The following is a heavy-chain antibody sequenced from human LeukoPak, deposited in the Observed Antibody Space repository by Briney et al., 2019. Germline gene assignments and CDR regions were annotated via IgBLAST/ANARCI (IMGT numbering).Heavy chain of an antibody. Sequence: PGGSLRLSCAASGFTFSSYAMSWVRQAPGKGLEWVSAISGNGGSTYYVDSVKGRFTISRDNSKNTLYLQMNSLRAEDTAVYYCARRLLRAHAFDIWGQGTMVTVSS. CDR3: ARRLLRAHAFDI. CDR1: GFTFSSYA. D-gene: IGHD3-22*01. V-gene: IGHV3-23*01. CDR2: ISGNGGST. J-gene: IGHJ3*02.